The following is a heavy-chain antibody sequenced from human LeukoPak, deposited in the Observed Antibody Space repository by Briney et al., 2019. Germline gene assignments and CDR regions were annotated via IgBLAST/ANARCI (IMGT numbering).Heavy chain of an antibody. D-gene: IGHD2-15*01. V-gene: IGHV4-4*02. CDR2: IYHSGST. J-gene: IGHJ4*02. CDR3: ARGPYCSGGSCHFDY. CDR1: GGSISSSNW. Sequence: SETLSLTCAVSGGSISSSNWWIWVRQPPGKGLEWIGEIYHSGSTNYNPSLKSRVTISVDKSKNQFSLKLTPVTAADTAVYYCARGPYCSGGSCHFDYWGQGTLVTVSS.